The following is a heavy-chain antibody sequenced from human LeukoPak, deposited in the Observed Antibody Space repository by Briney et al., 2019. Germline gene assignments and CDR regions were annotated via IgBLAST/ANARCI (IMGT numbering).Heavy chain of an antibody. D-gene: IGHD4-23*01. Sequence: GGSLRLSCAASGFTFDDYAMHWVRQAPGKGLEWVSGISWNSGSIGYADSVKGRFTISRDNAKNSLYLQMNSLRAEDTALYYCAKGISYGGNSDPYYFDYWGQGTLVTVSS. J-gene: IGHJ4*02. CDR1: GFTFDDYA. V-gene: IGHV3-9*01. CDR2: ISWNSGSI. CDR3: AKGISYGGNSDPYYFDY.